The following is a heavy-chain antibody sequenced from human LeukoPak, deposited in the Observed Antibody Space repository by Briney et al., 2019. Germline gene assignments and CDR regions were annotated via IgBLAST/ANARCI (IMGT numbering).Heavy chain of an antibody. D-gene: IGHD3-22*01. CDR1: GYTFTSYA. CDR2: ISTNTGNP. Sequence: ASVKVSCKASGYTFTSYAMNWVRQAPGQGLEWMGWISTNTGNPTYAQGFTGRFVFSLDTSVSTAYLQISSLKAEDTAVYYCARGAPSGYYDSSGYSGSWGQGTLVTVSS. V-gene: IGHV7-4-1*02. J-gene: IGHJ4*02. CDR3: ARGAPSGYYDSSGYSGS.